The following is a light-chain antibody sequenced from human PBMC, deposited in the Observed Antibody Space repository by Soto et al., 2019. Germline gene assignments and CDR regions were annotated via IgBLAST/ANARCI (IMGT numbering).Light chain of an antibody. CDR3: QQYAYSPMSSPMYT. J-gene: IGKJ2*01. CDR1: QSIGSTY. V-gene: IGKV3-20*01. CDR2: GSS. Sequence: EIVLTQSPGTLSLSPGESATLSCRASQSIGSTYVAWYQHKPGQTPRLLIVGSSTKATGIPDRFSGSGSGTDFTLPISRLEPEDFAVYYCQQYAYSPMSSPMYTFGQGTKLEIK.